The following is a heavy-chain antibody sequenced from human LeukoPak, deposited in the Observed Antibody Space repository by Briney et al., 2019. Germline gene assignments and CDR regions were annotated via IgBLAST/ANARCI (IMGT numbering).Heavy chain of an antibody. Sequence: GGSLRLSCAASGFTFNSYAMSWVRQAPGKGLEWVSAISGSGGSTYYADSVKGRFTISRDNSKNTLYLQMNSLRAEDTAVYYCAKSRLVVSAFDIWGQGTMVTVSS. CDR2: ISGSGGST. J-gene: IGHJ3*02. V-gene: IGHV3-23*01. D-gene: IGHD3-22*01. CDR3: AKSRLVVSAFDI. CDR1: GFTFNSYA.